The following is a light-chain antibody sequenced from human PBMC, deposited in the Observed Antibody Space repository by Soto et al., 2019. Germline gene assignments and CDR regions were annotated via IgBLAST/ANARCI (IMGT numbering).Light chain of an antibody. Sequence: DIHLTQSPSTLSASVGDRITITCRASQRISRWLAWYQQKPGKAPKLLIYTTSGLESGVPSRFSGSGSGTEFTLTISSLQPDDFATYYCQHYKDYSWTFGQGTKVEIK. V-gene: IGKV1-5*03. CDR3: QHYKDYSWT. J-gene: IGKJ1*01. CDR2: TTS. CDR1: QRISRW.